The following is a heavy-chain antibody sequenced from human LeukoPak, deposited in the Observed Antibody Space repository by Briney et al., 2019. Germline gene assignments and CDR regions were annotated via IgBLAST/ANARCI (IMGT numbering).Heavy chain of an antibody. CDR3: ANLHYDILTGYIYYFDY. CDR2: ISGSGAST. CDR1: GFTFSTYG. D-gene: IGHD3-9*01. Sequence: GGSLRLSCAASGFTFSTYGMSWVRQAPGKGLEWVSSISGSGASTYYADSVKGRFTISRDNSKNTLYLQMNSLRVEDTAVYYCANLHYDILTGYIYYFDYWGQGTLVTVSS. V-gene: IGHV3-23*01. J-gene: IGHJ4*02.